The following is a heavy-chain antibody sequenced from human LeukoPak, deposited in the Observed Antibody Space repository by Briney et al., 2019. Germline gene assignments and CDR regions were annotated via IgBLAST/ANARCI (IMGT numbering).Heavy chain of an antibody. CDR3: ARDRSRMTTVTTPLRY. CDR2: INPNSGGT. J-gene: IGHJ4*02. Sequence: ASVKVSCKASGYTFTGYYMHWVRQAPGQGLEWMGWINPNSGGTNYAQKFQGRVTMTRDTSISTAYMELSRLRSDDTAVYYCARDRSRMTTVTTPLRYWGQGTLVTVSS. V-gene: IGHV1-2*02. CDR1: GYTFTGYY. D-gene: IGHD4-17*01.